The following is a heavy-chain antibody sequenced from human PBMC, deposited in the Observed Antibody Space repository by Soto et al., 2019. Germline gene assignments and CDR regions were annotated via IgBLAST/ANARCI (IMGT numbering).Heavy chain of an antibody. J-gene: IGHJ5*02. D-gene: IGHD4-17*01. Sequence: ASVKVSCKASGGTFSSYAISWVRQAPGQGLEWMGGIIPIFGTANYAQKFQGRVTITADESTSTAYMELSSLRSEDTAVYYCARDIHPTVTTSDWFDPWGQGTLVTVSS. V-gene: IGHV1-69*13. CDR1: GGTFSSYA. CDR3: ARDIHPTVTTSDWFDP. CDR2: IIPIFGTA.